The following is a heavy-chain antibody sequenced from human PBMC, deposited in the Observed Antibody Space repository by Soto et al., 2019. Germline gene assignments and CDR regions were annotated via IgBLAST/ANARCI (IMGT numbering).Heavy chain of an antibody. CDR2: ISSSSSYI. V-gene: IGHV3-21*01. CDR3: ARPPTVGRQNDAFDI. CDR1: GFTFSSYS. J-gene: IGHJ3*02. D-gene: IGHD1-1*01. Sequence: GGSLRLSCAASGFTFSSYSMNWVRQAPGKGLEWVSSISSSSSYIYYTDSVKGRFTISRDNAKNSLYLQMNSLRAEDTAVYYCARPPTVGRQNDAFDIWGQGTMVTVSS.